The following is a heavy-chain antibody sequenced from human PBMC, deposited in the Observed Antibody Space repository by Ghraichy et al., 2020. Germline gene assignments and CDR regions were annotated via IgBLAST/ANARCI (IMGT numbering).Heavy chain of an antibody. Sequence: SETLSLTCAVYGGSFSGYYWSWIRQPPGKGLEWIGEINHSGSTNYNPSLKSRVTISVDTSKNQFSLKLSSVTAADTAVYYCARGQNSSSWRYYYYYYMDVWGKGTTVTVSS. CDR2: INHSGST. CDR1: GGSFSGYY. D-gene: IGHD6-13*01. CDR3: ARGQNSSSWRYYYYYYMDV. J-gene: IGHJ6*03. V-gene: IGHV4-34*01.